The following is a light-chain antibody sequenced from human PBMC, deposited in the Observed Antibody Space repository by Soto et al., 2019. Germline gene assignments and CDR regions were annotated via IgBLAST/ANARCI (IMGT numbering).Light chain of an antibody. CDR3: QQAYSTPWT. CDR1: QTISNY. Sequence: IQMTQSPSSLSASVGDRVTITCRASQTISNYLNWYQQKPGKAPKLLIYAASSLHNGVPSRFSGSGSGTDFTLTITTLQAEDFATYHCQQAYSTPWTFGPGTTVEV. CDR2: AAS. V-gene: IGKV1-39*01. J-gene: IGKJ1*01.